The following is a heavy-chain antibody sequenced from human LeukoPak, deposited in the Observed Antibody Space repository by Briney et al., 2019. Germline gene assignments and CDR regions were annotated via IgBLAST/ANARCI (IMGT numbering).Heavy chain of an antibody. J-gene: IGHJ6*03. D-gene: IGHD2-2*01. CDR3: ARDGRVNCSGSGTRCYYYYYYMDV. V-gene: IGHV4-59*01. CDR1: GGSLNNFY. CDR2: ISHSRST. Sequence: SETLSLTCTVSGGSLNNFYWSWIRQPPGRGLEWIGYISHSRSTNYNPSLESRVSISVDTSKNQFSLKLSSVTAADTAIYYCARDGRVNCSGSGTRCYYYYYYMDVWGQGTTVTVSS.